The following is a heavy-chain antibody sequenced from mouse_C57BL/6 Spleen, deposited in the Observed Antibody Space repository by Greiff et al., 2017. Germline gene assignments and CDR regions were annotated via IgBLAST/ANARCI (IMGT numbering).Heavy chain of an antibody. J-gene: IGHJ2*01. D-gene: IGHD1-1*01. Sequence: QVQLQQPGAELVKPGASVKLSCKASGYTFTSYWMHWVKQRPGQGLEWIGMIHPNSGSTNYNEKFKSKATLTVDKSSSTAYMQLSSLTSEDSAVYYCARITTVAHYFDYWGQGTTLTVSS. CDR2: IHPNSGST. V-gene: IGHV1-64*01. CDR3: ARITTVAHYFDY. CDR1: GYTFTSYW.